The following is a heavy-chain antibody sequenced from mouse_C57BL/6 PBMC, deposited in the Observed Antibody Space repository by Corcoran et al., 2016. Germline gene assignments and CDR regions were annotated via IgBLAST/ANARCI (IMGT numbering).Heavy chain of an antibody. D-gene: IGHD1-1*01. CDR1: GYTFTSYG. Sequence: QVQLQQSGAELARPGASVKLFCKASGYTFTSYGISWVKQRTGQGLEWIGEIYPRSGNTYYNEKFKGKATLTADKSSSTAYMELRSLTSEDSAVYFCARRALYYGSPWYFDVWGTGTTVTVSS. J-gene: IGHJ1*03. CDR2: IYPRSGNT. V-gene: IGHV1-81*01. CDR3: ARRALYYGSPWYFDV.